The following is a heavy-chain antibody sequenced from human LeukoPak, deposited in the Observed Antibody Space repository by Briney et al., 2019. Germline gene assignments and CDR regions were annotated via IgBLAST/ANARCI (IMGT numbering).Heavy chain of an antibody. V-gene: IGHV3-74*01. D-gene: IGHD3-3*01. J-gene: IGHJ6*02. Sequence: GGSLRLSCAASGFTFSSYWMHWARQAPGKGLVWVSRINSDGSSTSYADSVKGRFTISRDNAKNTLYLQMNSLRAEDTAVYYCARVPTYYDFWSGYYGYGMDVWGQGTTVTVSS. CDR2: INSDGSST. CDR3: ARVPTYYDFWSGYYGYGMDV. CDR1: GFTFSSYW.